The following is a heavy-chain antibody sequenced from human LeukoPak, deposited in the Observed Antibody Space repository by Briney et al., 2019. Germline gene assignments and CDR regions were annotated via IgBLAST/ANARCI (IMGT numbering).Heavy chain of an antibody. V-gene: IGHV1-2*02. Sequence: GASVKVSCKASGYTFTGSYIHWVRQAPGQGLEWMGWINPNSGGTNYAQKFQGRVTMTRDTSISTAYMELSRLRSDDTAVYYCARALYGGNSVGYWGQGTLVSVSS. CDR3: ARALYGGNSVGY. D-gene: IGHD4-23*01. CDR2: INPNSGGT. CDR1: GYTFTGSY. J-gene: IGHJ4*02.